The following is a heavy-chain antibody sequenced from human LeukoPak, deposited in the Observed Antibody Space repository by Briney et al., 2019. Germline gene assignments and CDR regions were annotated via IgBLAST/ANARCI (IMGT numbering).Heavy chain of an antibody. CDR2: IYSNDNT. D-gene: IGHD1-14*01. CDR1: AFTVNCNY. V-gene: IGHV3-66*03. Sequence: GGSLRFSSAASAFTVNCNYMVWVRPAPGKGLEWVSVIYSNDNTYYPDSVNGRFTISRDISKSTLYLQMNSLRPEDKAVYYCARDLWDATGYWGQGTLVTVSS. CDR3: ARDLWDATGY. J-gene: IGHJ4*02.